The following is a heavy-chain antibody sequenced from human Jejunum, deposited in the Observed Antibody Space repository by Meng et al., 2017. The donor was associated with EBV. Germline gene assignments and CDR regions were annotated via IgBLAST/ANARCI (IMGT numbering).Heavy chain of an antibody. Sequence: QVQESGPGLVKPSETLSLTCTVSGASISSSSYYWAWIRQPPGKGLEWIGSIYSSGSTYYNPSLKSRVTISVDTSKNQFSLKLSSVTAADTAVYYCARAPSVAAAGLNNWFDPWGQGTLVTVSS. CDR1: GASISSSSYY. J-gene: IGHJ5*02. CDR2: IYSSGST. D-gene: IGHD6-13*01. V-gene: IGHV4-39*01. CDR3: ARAPSVAAAGLNNWFDP.